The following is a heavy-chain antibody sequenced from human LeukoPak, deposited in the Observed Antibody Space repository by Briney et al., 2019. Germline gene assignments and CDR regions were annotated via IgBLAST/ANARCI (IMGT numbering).Heavy chain of an antibody. V-gene: IGHV4-34*01. Sequence: PSETLSLTCAVYGGSFSGYYWSWIRQPPGKGLEWIGEINHSGSTNYNPSLKSRVTISVDTSKNQFSLKLSSVTAADTAVYYCARRPLRPYYYYYMDVWSKGTTVTVSS. CDR2: INHSGST. J-gene: IGHJ6*03. CDR3: ARRPLRPYYYYYMDV. CDR1: GGSFSGYY.